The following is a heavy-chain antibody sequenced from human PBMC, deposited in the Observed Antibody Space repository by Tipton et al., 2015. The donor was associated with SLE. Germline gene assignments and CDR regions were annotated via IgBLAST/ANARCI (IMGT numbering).Heavy chain of an antibody. J-gene: IGHJ6*02. CDR1: GFTVSSNY. CDR3: ARGRLLEWLSTYYYYYGMDV. V-gene: IGHV4-34*01. D-gene: IGHD3-3*01. CDR2: INHSGST. Sequence: LRLSCAASGFTVSSNYMSWIRQSPGKGLEWIGEINHSGSTNYNPSLKSRVTISVDTSKIQFSLKLSSVTAADTAVYYCARGRLLEWLSTYYYYYGMDVWGHGTTVTVSS.